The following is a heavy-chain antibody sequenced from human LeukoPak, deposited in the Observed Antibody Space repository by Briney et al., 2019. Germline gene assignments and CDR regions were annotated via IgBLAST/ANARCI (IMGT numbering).Heavy chain of an antibody. Sequence: PGGSLRLSCAASGFTVGRYWMHWVRQVPGKGLVWVSRSEGDDSTTSYAESAKGRFTVSRDTAKNTLYLQMNSLRVEDTAAYYCAKSDRLDTWGQRTLVTV. J-gene: IGHJ5*02. CDR2: SEGDDSTT. CDR3: AKSDRLDT. V-gene: IGHV3-74*01. CDR1: GFTVGRYW.